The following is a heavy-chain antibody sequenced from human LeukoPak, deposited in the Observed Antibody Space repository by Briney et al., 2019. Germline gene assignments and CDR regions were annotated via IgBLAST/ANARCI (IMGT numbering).Heavy chain of an antibody. Sequence: GGSLRLSCAASGFTFSSYGMHWVRQAPGKGLEWVSVIYSGGSTYYADSVKGRFTISRDNSKNTLYLQMNSLRAEDTAVYYCAREYCSGGSCYLYYFDYWGQGTLVTVSS. V-gene: IGHV3-66*01. J-gene: IGHJ4*02. CDR3: AREYCSGGSCYLYYFDY. CDR2: IYSGGST. CDR1: GFTFSSYG. D-gene: IGHD2-15*01.